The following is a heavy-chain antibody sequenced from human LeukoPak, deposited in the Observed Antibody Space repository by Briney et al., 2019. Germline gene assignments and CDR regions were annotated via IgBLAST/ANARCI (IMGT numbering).Heavy chain of an antibody. V-gene: IGHV4-38-2*02. D-gene: IGHD3-3*01. CDR2: IYHRGST. J-gene: IGHJ4*02. Sequence: SSETLSLTCTVSGYSISSGYYWGWIRQPPGKGLEWIGSIYHRGSTYYNPSLKSRVTISVDTSKNQFSLKLSSVTAADTAVYYCARGTLGTYYDFWSGYYHQYYFDYWGQGTLVTVSS. CDR3: ARGTLGTYYDFWSGYYHQYYFDY. CDR1: GYSISSGYY.